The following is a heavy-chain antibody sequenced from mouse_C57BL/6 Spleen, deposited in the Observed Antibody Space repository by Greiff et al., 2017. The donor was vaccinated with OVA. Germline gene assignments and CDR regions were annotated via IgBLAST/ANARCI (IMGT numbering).Heavy chain of an antibody. J-gene: IGHJ2*01. V-gene: IGHV1-82*01. D-gene: IGHD1-1*01. CDR1: GYAFSSSG. CDR2: LYPGDGDT. Sequence: VQLQQSGPELVKPGASVKISCKASGYAFSSSGMNWVKQTPGKGLEWIGRLYPGDGDTYYNRKFKGKATLTADKSSSTAYMQLSSLTSEDSAVCLCARGSSFYFDYWGQGTTLTVSS. CDR3: ARGSSFYFDY.